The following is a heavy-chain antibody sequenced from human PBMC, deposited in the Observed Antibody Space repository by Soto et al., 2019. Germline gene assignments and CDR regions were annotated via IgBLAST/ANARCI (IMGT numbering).Heavy chain of an antibody. Sequence: GGSLRLSCAAAGFSFSHAWMTWVRQAPGKGLEWVGHISSRVHGATADYAAPVKGRFTISRDDSESTLYLEMNSLKTEDTGIYYCTTRGNYYYYYGIDAWGQGTTVTVSS. CDR1: GFSFSHAW. V-gene: IGHV3-15*01. CDR3: TTRGNYYYYYGIDA. J-gene: IGHJ6*02. D-gene: IGHD3-10*01. CDR2: ISSRVHGATA.